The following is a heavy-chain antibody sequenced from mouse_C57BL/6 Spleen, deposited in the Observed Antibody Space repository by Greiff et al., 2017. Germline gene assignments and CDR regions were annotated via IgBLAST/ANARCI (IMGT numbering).Heavy chain of an antibody. CDR2: INPNNGGT. CDR1: GYTFTDYY. J-gene: IGHJ2*01. Sequence: VQLQQSGPELVKPGASVKISCKASGYTFTDYYMNWVKQSHGKSLEWIGDINPNNGGTSYNQKFKGKATLTVDKSSSTAYMELRSLTSEDSAVYYCARRITTALDYWGQGTTLTVSA. D-gene: IGHD1-2*01. CDR3: ARRITTALDY. V-gene: IGHV1-26*01.